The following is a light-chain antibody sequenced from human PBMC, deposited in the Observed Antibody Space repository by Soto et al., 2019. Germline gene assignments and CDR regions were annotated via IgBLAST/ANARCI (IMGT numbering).Light chain of an antibody. V-gene: IGKV3-20*01. CDR1: QSVRSSY. Sequence: EIVLTQSPGTLSLSPGERATLSCRASQSVRSSYLAWYQQRPGQAPRLLIYGASSRATGIPDRVSGSGSGTDFTLTISRLEPEDFVVYYCQQYGTSPWTFGQGTRVELK. CDR3: QQYGTSPWT. CDR2: GAS. J-gene: IGKJ1*01.